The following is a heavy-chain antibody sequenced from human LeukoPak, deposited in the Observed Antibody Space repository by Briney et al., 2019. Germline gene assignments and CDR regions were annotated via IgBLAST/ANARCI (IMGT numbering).Heavy chain of an antibody. J-gene: IGHJ4*02. V-gene: IGHV4-30-2*01. Sequence: SETLSLTCAVSGGFISSGGYSWSWIRQPPGKGLEWIGYIYHSGSTYYNPSLKSRVTRSVYRSKNQFSLKLSSVTAADTAMYYCARGPIWFGELLSFDYWGQGTLVTVSS. CDR1: GGFISSGGYS. CDR2: IYHSGST. D-gene: IGHD3-10*01. CDR3: ARGPIWFGELLSFDY.